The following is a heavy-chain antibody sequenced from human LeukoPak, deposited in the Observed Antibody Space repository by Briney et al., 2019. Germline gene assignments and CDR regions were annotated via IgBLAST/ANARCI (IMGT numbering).Heavy chain of an antibody. Sequence: SVKVSCKASGGTFSSYTISWVRQAPGQGLEWMGRIIPILGIANYAQKFQGRVTITADKSTSTAYMELSSLRSEDTAVYYFARDWGEYQLLSLNYYYYMDVWGKGTTVTVSS. D-gene: IGHD2-2*01. CDR2: IIPILGIA. V-gene: IGHV1-69*04. CDR1: GGTFSSYT. CDR3: ARDWGEYQLLSLNYYYYMDV. J-gene: IGHJ6*03.